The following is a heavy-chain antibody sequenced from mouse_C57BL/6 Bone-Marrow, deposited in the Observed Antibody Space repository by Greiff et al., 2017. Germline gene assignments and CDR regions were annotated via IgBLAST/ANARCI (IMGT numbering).Heavy chain of an antibody. CDR3: SSFDGNYFDF. J-gene: IGHJ2*01. Sequence: EVKVVESGAELVRPGASVKLSCTASGFNIKDDYIHWVKQRPEQGLEWIGWIDPEIGDTEYASKFQGKATITSDTSSNTAYLQLSSLTSEDTAVYYCSSFDGNYFDFWGQATPLTVAS. CDR2: IDPEIGDT. CDR1: GFNIKDDY. V-gene: IGHV14-4*01. D-gene: IGHD2-3*01.